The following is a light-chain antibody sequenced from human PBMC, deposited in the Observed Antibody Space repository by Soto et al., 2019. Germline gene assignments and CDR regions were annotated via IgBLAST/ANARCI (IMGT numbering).Light chain of an antibody. V-gene: IGKV3-15*01. CDR1: QSVSSD. Sequence: EIVMTQSPATLSVSPGERATLSCRASQSVSSDLAWYHQKPGQAPRLLIYGASTRATGIPARFSGSGSGTEFTLTISSLQSEDFAVYYCQQYNNWPTLVTFGGGTKVDIK. CDR3: QQYNNWPTLVT. CDR2: GAS. J-gene: IGKJ4*01.